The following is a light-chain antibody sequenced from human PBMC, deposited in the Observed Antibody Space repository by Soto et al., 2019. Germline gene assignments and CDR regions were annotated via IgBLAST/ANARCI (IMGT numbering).Light chain of an antibody. V-gene: IGKV3-20*01. CDR1: QSVSSY. J-gene: IGKJ1*01. Sequence: EVVLTQFPGTLSLSPGERATLSCRASQSVSSYLAWYQQKPGQAPRLLIYGASSRAIGIPDRFSGSASGTDFTLTISGLQPEDFAVYYCQQYGGSPWTFGQGTKVDIK. CDR2: GAS. CDR3: QQYGGSPWT.